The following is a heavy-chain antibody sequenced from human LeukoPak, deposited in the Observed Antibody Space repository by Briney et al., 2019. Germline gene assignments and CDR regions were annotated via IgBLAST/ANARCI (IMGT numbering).Heavy chain of an antibody. CDR2: ISSNGGST. D-gene: IGHD5-18*01. CDR3: ARDGESGYSYGRFDY. V-gene: IGHV3-64*01. J-gene: IGHJ4*02. Sequence: PGGSLRLSCAASGFTFSSYTMHWVRQAPGKGLEYVSAISSNGGSTYYANSVKGRFTISRDNSKHTLYLQMGSLRAEDMAVYYCARDGESGYSYGRFDYWGQGTLVTVSS. CDR1: GFTFSSYT.